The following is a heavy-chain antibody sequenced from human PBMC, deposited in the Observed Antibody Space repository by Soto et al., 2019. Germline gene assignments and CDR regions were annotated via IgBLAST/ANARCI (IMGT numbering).Heavy chain of an antibody. Sequence: GGSLRLSCSASGFTLSSYAMTWVRQAPGMGLEWVSGIAGSGASTFYADSVKGRFSISRDKNTLFLQMNSLRADDTAVYYCAKSLVTTLTYNWYFDLWGHGTLVTV. J-gene: IGHJ2*01. CDR1: GFTLSSYA. CDR3: AKSLVTTLTYNWYFDL. V-gene: IGHV3-23*01. D-gene: IGHD4-4*01. CDR2: IAGSGAST.